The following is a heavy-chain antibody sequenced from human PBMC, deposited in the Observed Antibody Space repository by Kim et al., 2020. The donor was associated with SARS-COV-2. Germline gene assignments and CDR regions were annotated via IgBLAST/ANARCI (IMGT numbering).Heavy chain of an antibody. D-gene: IGHD6-13*01. CDR2: T. V-gene: IGHV3-66*01. Sequence: TNYADSLMGRFIISGDNSKNTLYLQMNRLRAEDTAIYYSAREHGSTWYSGYWGQGALVTVS. J-gene: IGHJ4*02. CDR3: AREHGSTWYSGY.